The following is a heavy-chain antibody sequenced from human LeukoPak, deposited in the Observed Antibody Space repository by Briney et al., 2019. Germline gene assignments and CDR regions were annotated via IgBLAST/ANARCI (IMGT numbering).Heavy chain of an antibody. Sequence: GGSLRLSCAASGFSFSSFSMNWVRQAPGKGLEWVSYISGGSSFTYYVDSVKGRFTISRDNAKNSLYLQMNSLRAEDTAVYYCARDLGYSSGPNYWGQGTRVTVSA. V-gene: IGHV3-21*01. CDR1: GFSFSSFS. CDR3: ARDLGYSSGPNY. D-gene: IGHD6-19*01. J-gene: IGHJ4*02. CDR2: ISGGSSFT.